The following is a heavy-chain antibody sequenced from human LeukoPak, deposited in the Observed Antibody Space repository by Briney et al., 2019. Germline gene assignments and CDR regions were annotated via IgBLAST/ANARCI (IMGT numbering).Heavy chain of an antibody. CDR2: IYSGDST. CDR1: GFTVSSYY. V-gene: IGHV3-66*01. J-gene: IGHJ6*03. D-gene: IGHD3-22*01. Sequence: GGSLRLSCAASGFTVSSYYVTWVRQAPGKGLEWVSVIYSGDSTDYADSVKGRFIISRDNSKNTLYLQMNSLRVEDTAVYYCARDPYYYDSSGYYRYYYYYMDVWGKGTTVTVSS. CDR3: ARDPYYYDSSGYYRYYYYYMDV.